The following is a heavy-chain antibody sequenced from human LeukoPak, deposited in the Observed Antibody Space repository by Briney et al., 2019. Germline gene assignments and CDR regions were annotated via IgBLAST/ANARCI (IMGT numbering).Heavy chain of an antibody. V-gene: IGHV1-18*01. J-gene: IGHJ4*02. CDR2: ISAYNGNT. D-gene: IGHD2-2*01. CDR1: GYTFTIYG. CDR3: ARAGYCSSTSCYSPFDY. Sequence: ASVTVSCTASGYTFTIYGISWVRQAPGQGLEWMGWISAYNGNTNYAQKLQGRVTMTTDTSTSTAYMELRSLRSDDTAVYYCARAGYCSSTSCYSPFDYWGQGTLVTVSS.